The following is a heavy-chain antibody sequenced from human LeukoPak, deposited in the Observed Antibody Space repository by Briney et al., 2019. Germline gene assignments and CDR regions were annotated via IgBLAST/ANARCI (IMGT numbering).Heavy chain of an antibody. V-gene: IGHV3-21*01. Sequence: GGSLRLSCVASGFSFSSYSMSWVRQAPGKGLEWVSSFGDRSAYIYYADSVKGRFTISRDNAKNSLYLQMNGLRAEDTAVYYCTSSAGERALDYWGQGTLVTVSP. D-gene: IGHD3-16*01. CDR1: GFSFSSYS. CDR3: TSSAGERALDY. CDR2: FGDRSAYI. J-gene: IGHJ4*02.